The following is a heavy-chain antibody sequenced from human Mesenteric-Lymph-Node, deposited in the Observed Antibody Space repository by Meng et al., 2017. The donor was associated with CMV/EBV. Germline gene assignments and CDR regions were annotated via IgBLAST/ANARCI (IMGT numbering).Heavy chain of an antibody. CDR2: ITGSATYI. D-gene: IGHD3-10*01. V-gene: IGHV3-11*01. Sequence: GGSLRPSCAASGFPFSDYYMSWIRQPPGKALEWVSCITGSATYIHYADSAKGRFTISRDNAKNSLYLQMNSLRAEDTAVYYCARDFTPYYPSGSPYYFDNWGQGTLVTVSS. CDR1: GFPFSDYY. CDR3: ARDFTPYYPSGSPYYFDN. J-gene: IGHJ4*01.